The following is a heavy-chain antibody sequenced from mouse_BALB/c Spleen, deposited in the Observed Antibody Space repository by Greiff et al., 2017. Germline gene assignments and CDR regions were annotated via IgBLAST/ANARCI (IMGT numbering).Heavy chain of an antibody. Sequence: VKLQESGAELVRPGSSVKISCKASGYAFSSYWMNWVKQRPGQGLEWIGQIYPGDGDTNYNGKFKGKATLTADKSSSTAYMQLSSLTSEDSAVYFCARSLYYGSSSFDYWGQGTTLTVSS. J-gene: IGHJ2*01. V-gene: IGHV1-80*01. D-gene: IGHD1-1*01. CDR1: GYAFSSYW. CDR3: ARSLYYGSSSFDY. CDR2: IYPGDGDT.